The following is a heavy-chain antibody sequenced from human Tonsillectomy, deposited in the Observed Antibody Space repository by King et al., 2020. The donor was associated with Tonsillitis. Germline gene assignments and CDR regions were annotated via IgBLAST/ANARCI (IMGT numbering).Heavy chain of an antibody. Sequence: QLVHSGAEVKKPGASVTVSCKASGYSFTGYHIHWVRQAPGQGLEWMGWINSNSGGTNYAQKFHGRVTMTRAKSISTAYMELSSLRSDDTAVYYCARDRRIGWELLHFSDYWGQGTLVTVSS. D-gene: IGHD1-26*01. J-gene: IGHJ4*02. CDR3: ARDRRIGWELLHFSDY. CDR2: INSNSGGT. V-gene: IGHV1-2*02. CDR1: GYSFTGYH.